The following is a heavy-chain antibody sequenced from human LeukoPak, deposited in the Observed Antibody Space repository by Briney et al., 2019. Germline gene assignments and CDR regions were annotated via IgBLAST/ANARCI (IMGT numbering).Heavy chain of an antibody. V-gene: IGHV3-30*02. J-gene: IGHJ4*02. CDR3: AKDLGYLTLVGLRLIDY. CDR2: IRYDGSRK. Sequence: GGSLRLSCAASGFTFSSYGIHWVRQAPGKGLEWVTFIRYDGSRKYYADSVKGRFTVPRDNSKNTLYLQMNSLRAEDTAVYFCAKDLGYLTLVGLRLIDYWGQGTLVTVSS. CDR1: GFTFSSYG. D-gene: IGHD3-22*01.